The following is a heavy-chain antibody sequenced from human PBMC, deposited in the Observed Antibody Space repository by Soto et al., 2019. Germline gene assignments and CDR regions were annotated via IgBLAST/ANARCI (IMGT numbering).Heavy chain of an antibody. J-gene: IGHJ6*02. Sequence: ASVKVSCKASGYTFTSYAMHWVRQAPGQRLEWMGWISAGNGNTKYSQKFQGRVTITRDTSASTAYMELSSLRSEDTAVYYCARGYYYDSSGYNYYYYYGMDVWGQGTTVTVS. CDR3: ARGYYYDSSGYNYYYYYGMDV. CDR1: GYTFTSYA. V-gene: IGHV1-3*01. CDR2: ISAGNGNT. D-gene: IGHD3-22*01.